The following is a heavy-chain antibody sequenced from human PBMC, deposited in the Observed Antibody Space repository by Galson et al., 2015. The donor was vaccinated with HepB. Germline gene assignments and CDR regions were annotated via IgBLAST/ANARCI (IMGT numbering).Heavy chain of an antibody. V-gene: IGHV3-30*04. CDR2: ISYDGSNK. D-gene: IGHD3-22*01. CDR3: AKAQTGWLGYGMDV. Sequence: SLRLSCAASGFTFSSYAMHWVRQVPGKGLEWVAVISYDGSNKYYADSVKGRFTISRDNSKNTLYLQMNSLRAEDTAVYYCAKAQTGWLGYGMDVWGQGTTVTVSS. CDR1: GFTFSSYA. J-gene: IGHJ6*02.